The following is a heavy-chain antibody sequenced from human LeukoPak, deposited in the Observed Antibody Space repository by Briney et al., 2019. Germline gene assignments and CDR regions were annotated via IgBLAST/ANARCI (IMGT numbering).Heavy chain of an antibody. CDR2: ISSSGSTI. J-gene: IGHJ5*02. D-gene: IGHD5-24*01. CDR3: ARAPLVLQYRWWFDP. Sequence: PGGSLRLSCAASGFTFSDYYMSWIRQAPGKGLEWVSYISSSGSTIYYADSVKGRFTISRDNAKNSLYLQMNSLRAEDTAVYHCARAPLVLQYRWWFDPWGQGTLVTVSS. V-gene: IGHV3-11*04. CDR1: GFTFSDYY.